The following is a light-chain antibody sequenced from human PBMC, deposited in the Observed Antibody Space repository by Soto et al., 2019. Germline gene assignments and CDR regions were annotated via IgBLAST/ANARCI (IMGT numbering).Light chain of an antibody. V-gene: IGLV1-40*01. Sequence: QSVLTQPPSVSGAPGQRVTISCTGSSSNIGAVYDVHWYQQLPGTAPKLLIYGNSNRPSGVPDRFSGSKSGTSASLAITGLQAEDEADYYFQSYDSSLSGSVVFGGGTKLTVL. J-gene: IGLJ2*01. CDR3: QSYDSSLSGSVV. CDR2: GNS. CDR1: SSNIGAVYD.